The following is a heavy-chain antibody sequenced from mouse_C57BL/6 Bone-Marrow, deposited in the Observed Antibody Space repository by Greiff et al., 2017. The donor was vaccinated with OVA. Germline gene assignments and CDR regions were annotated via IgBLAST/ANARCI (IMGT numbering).Heavy chain of an antibody. CDR2: INPSNGGT. J-gene: IGHJ4*01. D-gene: IGHD1-1*01. V-gene: IGHV1-53*01. CDR3: ARSGGSSVYYYAMDY. CDR1: GYTFTSYW. Sequence: QVQLQQSGTELVKPGASVKLSCKASGYTFTSYWMHWVKQRPGQGLEWIGNINPSNGGTNYNEKFKSKATLTVDKSSSTAYMQLSSLTSEDSAVYYCARSGGSSVYYYAMDYWGQGTSVTVSS.